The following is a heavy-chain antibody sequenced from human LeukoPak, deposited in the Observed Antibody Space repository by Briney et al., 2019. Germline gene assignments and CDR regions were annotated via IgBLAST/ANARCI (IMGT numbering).Heavy chain of an antibody. D-gene: IGHD3-10*01. V-gene: IGHV3-23*01. CDR1: GFTFSSYA. J-gene: IGHJ4*02. CDR2: FSGSGGNT. Sequence: PGGSLRLSCAASGFTFSSYAMSWVRQAPGKGLEWVSTFSGSGGNTHYADSVKGRFTVSRDNSKNMVFLEVNSLRAEDTATYFCAKGRILWFGEQSDFDYWGQGTLVTVSS. CDR3: AKGRILWFGEQSDFDY.